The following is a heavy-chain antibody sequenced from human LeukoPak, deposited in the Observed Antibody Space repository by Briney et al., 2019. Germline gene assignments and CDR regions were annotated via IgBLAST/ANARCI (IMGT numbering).Heavy chain of an antibody. Sequence: SGPTLVNPTQTLTLTCTFSGFSLSTSGMRVSWIRQPPGMALEWLARLDWDDDKFYSTSLKTRLTISKDTSKNQVVLTMTNMDPVNTATYYCARMGIAAAGGAFDIWGQGTMVTVSS. V-gene: IGHV2-70*04. J-gene: IGHJ3*02. CDR3: ARMGIAAAGGAFDI. D-gene: IGHD6-13*01. CDR1: GFSLSTSGMR. CDR2: LDWDDDK.